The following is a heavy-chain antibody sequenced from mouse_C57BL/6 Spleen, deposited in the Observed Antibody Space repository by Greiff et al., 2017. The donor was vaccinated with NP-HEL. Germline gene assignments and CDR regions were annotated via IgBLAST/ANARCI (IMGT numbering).Heavy chain of an antibody. CDR2: INPNNGGT. D-gene: IGHD1-1*01. Sequence: VQLQQSGPELVKPGASVKMSCKASGYTFTDYNMHWVKQSHGKSLEWIGYINPNNGGTSYNQKFKGKATLTVNKSSSTGYMELRSLTSEDSAVYYCARDYGSRYYFDYWGQGTTLTVSS. V-gene: IGHV1-22*01. CDR1: GYTFTDYN. J-gene: IGHJ2*01. CDR3: ARDYGSRYYFDY.